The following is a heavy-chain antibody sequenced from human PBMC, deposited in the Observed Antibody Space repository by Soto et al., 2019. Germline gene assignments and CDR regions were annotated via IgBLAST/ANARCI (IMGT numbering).Heavy chain of an antibody. J-gene: IGHJ6*03. CDR1: GYTFTSYG. CDR3: ARGSERITIFGVVIIPLYDYYYYMDV. V-gene: IGHV1-18*01. CDR2: ISAYNGNT. D-gene: IGHD3-3*01. Sequence: ASVKVSCKASGYTFTSYGISWVRQAPGQGLEWMGWISAYNGNTSYAQKLQGRVTMTRDTSTSTVYMELSSLRSEDTAVYYCARGSERITIFGVVIIPLYDYYYYMDVWGKGTTVTVSS.